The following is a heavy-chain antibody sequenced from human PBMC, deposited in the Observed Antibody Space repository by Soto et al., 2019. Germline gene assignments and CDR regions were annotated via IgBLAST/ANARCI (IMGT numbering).Heavy chain of an antibody. CDR1: GFTFSSYA. CDR2: ISYDGSNK. Sequence: WGSLILSCAASGFTFSSYAMHWVRQAPGKGLEWVAVISYDGSNKYYADSVKGRFTISRDNSKNTLYLQMNSLRAEDTAVYYCERDLSRHVVTSPDYWGQGTLVTVSS. D-gene: IGHD2-15*01. CDR3: ERDLSRHVVTSPDY. V-gene: IGHV3-30-3*01. J-gene: IGHJ4*02.